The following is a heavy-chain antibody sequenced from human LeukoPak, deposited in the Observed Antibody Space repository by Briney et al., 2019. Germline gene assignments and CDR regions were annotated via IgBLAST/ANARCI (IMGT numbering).Heavy chain of an antibody. CDR3: AKVKWGYYDSSGYYGGHYFDH. CDR1: GFTVSSNY. J-gene: IGHJ4*02. D-gene: IGHD3-22*01. V-gene: IGHV3-53*01. Sequence: PGGSLRLPCAASGFTVSSNYMGWVRQAPGKGLEWVSIIYSGGTTYYADSVKGRFNISRDSSKNTLYLQMNSLRAEDTAVYYCAKVKWGYYDSSGYYGGHYFDHWGRGTLVTVSS. CDR2: IYSGGTT.